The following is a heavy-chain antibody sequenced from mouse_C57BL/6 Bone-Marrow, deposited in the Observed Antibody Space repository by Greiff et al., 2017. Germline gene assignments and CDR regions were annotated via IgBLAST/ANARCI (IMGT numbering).Heavy chain of an antibody. Sequence: VQLQESGAELARPGASVKLSCTASGYTFTSYGISWVKQRTGQGLEWIGEIYPRSGNTYYNEKFKGKATLTADKSSSTAYMELRSLTSEDSAVYVCAIEDTTVVATDAMDYWGQGTSVTVSS. CDR3: AIEDTTVVATDAMDY. J-gene: IGHJ4*01. D-gene: IGHD1-1*01. V-gene: IGHV1-81*01. CDR2: IYPRSGNT. CDR1: GYTFTSYG.